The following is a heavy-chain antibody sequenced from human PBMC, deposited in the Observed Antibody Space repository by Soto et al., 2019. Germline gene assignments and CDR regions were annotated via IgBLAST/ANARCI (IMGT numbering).Heavy chain of an antibody. J-gene: IGHJ6*02. V-gene: IGHV5-51*01. CDR1: GYSFTTYW. CDR2: IYPGDSRT. CDR3: AREGYDILTGYYKTYYYYGMDV. D-gene: IGHD3-9*01. Sequence: PGESLKISCKLFGYSFTTYWIACVLPVPVKVLDWMGIIYPGDSRTRYSPSFQGQVTISADKSISTAYLQWSSPKASDTAMYYCAREGYDILTGYYKTYYYYGMDVWGQGTTVTVSS.